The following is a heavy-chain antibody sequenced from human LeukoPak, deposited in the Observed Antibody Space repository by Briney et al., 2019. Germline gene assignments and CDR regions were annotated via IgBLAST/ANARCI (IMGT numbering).Heavy chain of an antibody. CDR3: ARTKSGSYPITVFDY. D-gene: IGHD1-26*01. CDR2: IYPGDSDT. Sequence: GESLKISCKGSGYSFTSYWIGWVRQMPGKGLEWMGSIYPGDSDTRYSPSFQGQVTISADKSISTAYLQWSSLKASDTAMYYCARTKSGSYPITVFDYWGQGTLVTVSS. J-gene: IGHJ4*02. CDR1: GYSFTSYW. V-gene: IGHV5-51*01.